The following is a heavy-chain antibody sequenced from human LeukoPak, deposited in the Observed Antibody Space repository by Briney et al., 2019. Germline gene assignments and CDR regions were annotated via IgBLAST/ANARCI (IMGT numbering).Heavy chain of an antibody. J-gene: IGHJ6*02. CDR2: VYYSGST. D-gene: IGHD2-15*01. CDR1: GGSISSGSYY. V-gene: IGHV4-61*01. CDR3: ARRLPGYYYYMDV. Sequence: SETLSLTCTVSGGSISSGSYYWSWVRQTPGKGLEWIGYVYYSGSTSYNPSLRSRVTISVDTSKNQFSLRLSSVTAADTAVYYCARRLPGYYYYMDVWGQGTTVTVSS.